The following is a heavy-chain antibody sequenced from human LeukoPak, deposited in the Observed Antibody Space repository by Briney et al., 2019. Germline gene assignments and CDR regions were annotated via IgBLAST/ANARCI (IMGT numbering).Heavy chain of an antibody. Sequence: GGSLRLSCAASGFTFSSYSMNWVRQAPGKGLEWVSSISSSSSYIYYADSVKGGFTISRDNAKNSLYLQMNSLRAEDTAVYYCAREYSSSSSYYYYMDVWGKGTTVTVSS. J-gene: IGHJ6*03. CDR2: ISSSSSYI. CDR1: GFTFSSYS. D-gene: IGHD6-6*01. CDR3: AREYSSSSSYYYYMDV. V-gene: IGHV3-21*01.